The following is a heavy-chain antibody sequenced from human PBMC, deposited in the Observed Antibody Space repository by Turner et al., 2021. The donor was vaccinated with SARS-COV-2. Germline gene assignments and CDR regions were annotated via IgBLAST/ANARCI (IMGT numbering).Heavy chain of an antibody. CDR2: IIPILAIA. V-gene: IGHV1-69*10. D-gene: IGHD6-19*01. CDR3: ARGESIAVAGTQYFDY. J-gene: IGHJ4*02. CDR1: GGTFSSYA. Sequence: QVQLVQSGAEVKKPGSSVKVSCKNSGGTFSSYAISWVRQAPGQGLEWMGVIIPILAIANYAQKFQGRVTITADKSTSTAYMELSSLRSEDTAVYYCARGESIAVAGTQYFDYWGQGTLVTVSS.